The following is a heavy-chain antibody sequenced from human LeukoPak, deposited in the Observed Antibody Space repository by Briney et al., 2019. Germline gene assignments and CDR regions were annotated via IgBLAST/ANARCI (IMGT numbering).Heavy chain of an antibody. J-gene: IGHJ4*02. CDR3: ARGQRNTDFRYFDY. D-gene: IGHD5-18*01. V-gene: IGHV4-39*07. CDR1: GVSISSYY. Sequence: SETLSLTCTVSGVSISSYYWGWIRQPPGKGLEWIGSIYYSGSTYYNPSLKSRVTISVDTSKDQVSLKLSSVTAADTAVYYCARGQRNTDFRYFDYWGQGTLVTVSS. CDR2: IYYSGST.